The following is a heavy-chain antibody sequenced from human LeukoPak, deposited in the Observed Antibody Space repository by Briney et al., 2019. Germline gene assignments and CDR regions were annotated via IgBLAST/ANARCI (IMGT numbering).Heavy chain of an antibody. Sequence: GSSVKVSCKASGGTFSSYAISWVRQAPGQGLEWMGGIIPIFGTANYAQKFQGRVTITADESTSTAYMELSSLRSEDTAVYYCAGLPLDIVVVPAAMGHYYYYGMDVWGKGTTVTVSS. V-gene: IGHV1-69*01. CDR2: IIPIFGTA. J-gene: IGHJ6*04. CDR3: AGLPLDIVVVPAAMGHYYYYGMDV. CDR1: GGTFSSYA. D-gene: IGHD2-2*01.